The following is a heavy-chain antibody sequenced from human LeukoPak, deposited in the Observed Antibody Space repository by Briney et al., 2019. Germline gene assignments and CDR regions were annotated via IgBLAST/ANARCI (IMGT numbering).Heavy chain of an antibody. J-gene: IGHJ6*02. V-gene: IGHV3-7*01. CDR1: GFTFSKSW. CDR2: MNEDGSEK. CDR3: ATYSHWVAGDV. D-gene: IGHD3-16*01. Sequence: GGPLRLSCAASGFTFSKSWMSWVRQAPGKGLEWVANMNEDGSEKDYVDSVKGRFTISRDNARKSLYLQMSSLRAEDTAVYYCATYSHWVAGDVWGQGTTVTVSS.